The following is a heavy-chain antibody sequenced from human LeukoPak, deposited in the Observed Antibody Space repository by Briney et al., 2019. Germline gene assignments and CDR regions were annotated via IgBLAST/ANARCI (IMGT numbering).Heavy chain of an antibody. Sequence: GGSLRLSCAASGFTFSSYSMNWVRQAPGKGLEWVSSISSSSSYIYYADSVKGRFTISRDNAKNSLHLQMNSLRAEDTAVYYCARVWDFWTGYLDYWGQGTLVTVSS. J-gene: IGHJ4*02. CDR3: ARVWDFWTGYLDY. V-gene: IGHV3-21*01. D-gene: IGHD3/OR15-3a*01. CDR2: ISSSSSYI. CDR1: GFTFSSYS.